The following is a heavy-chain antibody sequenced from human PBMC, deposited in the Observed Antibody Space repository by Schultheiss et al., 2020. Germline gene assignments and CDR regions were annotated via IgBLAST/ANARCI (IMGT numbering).Heavy chain of an antibody. V-gene: IGHV2-5*02. CDR2: IYWDDDK. D-gene: IGHD4-17*01. J-gene: IGHJ4*02. CDR3: AHRGREDYGLDY. Sequence: SGPTQVKPTQALTLTCTFSGFSLSTSGVGVGWIRQPPGKALEWLALIYWDDDKRYSPSLKSRLTITKDTSKNQVVLTMTNMDPVDTATYYCAHRGREDYGLDYWGQGTMVTVSS. CDR1: GFSLSTSGVG.